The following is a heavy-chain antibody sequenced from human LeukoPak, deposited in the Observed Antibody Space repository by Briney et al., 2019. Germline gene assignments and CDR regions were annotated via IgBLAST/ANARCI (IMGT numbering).Heavy chain of an antibody. Sequence: TGGSLRLSCAASGITFSSYAMSWVRQAPGKGLEWVSAISGSGGSTYYADSVKGRFTISRDNSKNTLYLQMNSLRAEDMAVYYCAKPMYYYDSSGYYPLGNAFDIWGQGTMVTVSS. D-gene: IGHD3-22*01. CDR3: AKPMYYYDSSGYYPLGNAFDI. CDR2: ISGSGGST. V-gene: IGHV3-23*01. CDR1: GITFSSYA. J-gene: IGHJ3*02.